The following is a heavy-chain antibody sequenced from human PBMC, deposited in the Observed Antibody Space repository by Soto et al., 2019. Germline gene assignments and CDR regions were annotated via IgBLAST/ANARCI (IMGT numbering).Heavy chain of an antibody. CDR3: ARGSMGYYYDSSGYYEGDY. CDR1: GYTFTSYG. CDR2: ISAYNGNT. J-gene: IGHJ4*02. Sequence: QVQLVQSGAEVKKPGASVKVSCKASGYTFTSYGISWVRQAPGQGLEWMGWISAYNGNTNYAQKLQGRVTMTTDTSTSTAYMELRSLRSDDTALYYWARGSMGYYYDSSGYYEGDYWGQGTLVTVSS. D-gene: IGHD3-22*01. V-gene: IGHV1-18*04.